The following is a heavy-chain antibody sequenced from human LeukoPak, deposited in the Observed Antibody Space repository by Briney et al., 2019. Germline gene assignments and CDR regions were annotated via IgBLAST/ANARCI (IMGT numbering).Heavy chain of an antibody. V-gene: IGHV3-11*04. CDR1: GFALHDYI. CDR2: IRISGDII. CDR3: VRDGTVRGKNGCFDY. D-gene: IGHD3-10*01. Sequence: GGSLRLSCEASGFALHDYIMGWVRQAPGKGLELISQIRISGDIIYYRDSVKGRFTVSRDNAKNSLYLQMSSLRGEDTAVYYCVRDGTVRGKNGCFDYWGQGTLVTVSS. J-gene: IGHJ4*02.